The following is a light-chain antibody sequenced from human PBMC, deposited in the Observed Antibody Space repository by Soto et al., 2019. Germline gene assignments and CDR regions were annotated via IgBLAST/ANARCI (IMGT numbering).Light chain of an antibody. CDR2: DAS. CDR3: LHRYNWPLT. J-gene: IGKJ4*01. Sequence: EIVLTQSPATLSLSPGERATLSCRASQSVSSYLAWYQHKPGQAPRLLIYDASNRATGIPARFSGSGSGTDFTLTISRLEPGDFAVYYCLHRYNWPLTFGGGTKVEDK. CDR1: QSVSSY. V-gene: IGKV3-11*01.